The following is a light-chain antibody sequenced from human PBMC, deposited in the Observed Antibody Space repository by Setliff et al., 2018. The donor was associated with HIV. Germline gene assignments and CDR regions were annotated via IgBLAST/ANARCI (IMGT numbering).Light chain of an antibody. CDR3: SSYAGSYLYV. V-gene: IGLV2-14*01. J-gene: IGLJ1*01. CDR2: DVS. CDR1: SSDVGNYNY. Sequence: QSALAQPASVSGSPGQSITISCTGISSDVGNYNYVSWYQEHPGKAPKLMIYDVSKRPSGVSNRFSGSKSGNTASLTISGLQAEDEADYHCSSYAGSYLYVFGTGTKVTVL.